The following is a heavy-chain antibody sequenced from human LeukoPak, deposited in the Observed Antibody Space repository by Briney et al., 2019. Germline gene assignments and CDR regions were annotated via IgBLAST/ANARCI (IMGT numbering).Heavy chain of an antibody. CDR3: ARVHSSSWYISSNNWFDP. D-gene: IGHD6-13*01. CDR2: IYHSGST. Sequence: SETLSLTCTVSGYSICSGYYWGWIRQPPGKGLEWIGSIYHSGSTYYNPSLKSRVTISVDTSKNQFSLKLSSVTAADTAVYYCARVHSSSWYISSNNWFDPWGQGTLVTVSS. J-gene: IGHJ5*02. CDR1: GYSICSGYY. V-gene: IGHV4-38-2*02.